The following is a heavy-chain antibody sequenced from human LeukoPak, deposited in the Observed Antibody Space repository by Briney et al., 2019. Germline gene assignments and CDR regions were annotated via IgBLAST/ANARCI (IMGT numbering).Heavy chain of an antibody. J-gene: IGHJ3*02. V-gene: IGHV1-24*01. Sequence: ASVKVSCKVSGYTLTELSMHWVRQAPGKGLEWMGGFDPEDGETIYAQKFQGRVTMTEDTSTDTAYMELSSLRSEDTAVYYCATVVVVPAATDRDAFDIWGQGTMVTVSS. CDR1: GYTLTELS. CDR2: FDPEDGET. CDR3: ATVVVVPAATDRDAFDI. D-gene: IGHD2-2*01.